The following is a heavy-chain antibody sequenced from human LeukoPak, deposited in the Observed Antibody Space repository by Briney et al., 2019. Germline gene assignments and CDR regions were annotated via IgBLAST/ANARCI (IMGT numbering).Heavy chain of an antibody. CDR2: IFSGGST. V-gene: IGHV3-66*01. CDR3: ARDWAYYYDSSGYLI. D-gene: IGHD3-22*01. J-gene: IGHJ4*02. Sequence: PGGSLRLSCAASGFTVSSNYMSWVRQAPGKGLEWVSVIFSGGSTYYADSVKGRFTISRDNSKNTLYLQMNSLRAEDTAVYYCARDWAYYYDSSGYLIWGQGTLVTVSS. CDR1: GFTVSSNY.